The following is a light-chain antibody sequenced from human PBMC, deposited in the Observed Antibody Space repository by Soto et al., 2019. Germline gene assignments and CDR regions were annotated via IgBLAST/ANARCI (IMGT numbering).Light chain of an antibody. Sequence: QSVLTQPPSMSGAPGQRVTISCTGSSSSIGAGYDVHWYQQLPGTAPKLLIYGNSNRPSGVPDRFSGSKSGTSASLAITGLQAEDEADYYCQSYDSSLSSYVFGTWTKLTVL. CDR2: GNS. CDR3: QSYDSSLSSYV. J-gene: IGLJ1*01. V-gene: IGLV1-40*01. CDR1: SSSIGAGYD.